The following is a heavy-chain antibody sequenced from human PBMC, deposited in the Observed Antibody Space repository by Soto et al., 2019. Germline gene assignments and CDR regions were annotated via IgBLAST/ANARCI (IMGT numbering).Heavy chain of an antibody. V-gene: IGHV1-18*01. Sequence: QVQLVQSGAEVAKPGASVKVSCKSSGYPFSDYGISWVRQAPGQGLEWMGWISAYNGDTNYAHKFQGRVTMTTDTSTSTAYLELRSLRSDDTAVYYCARTGRFLEWLSTFDYWGQGNLVTVSS. D-gene: IGHD3-3*01. J-gene: IGHJ4*02. CDR3: ARTGRFLEWLSTFDY. CDR1: GYPFSDYG. CDR2: ISAYNGDT.